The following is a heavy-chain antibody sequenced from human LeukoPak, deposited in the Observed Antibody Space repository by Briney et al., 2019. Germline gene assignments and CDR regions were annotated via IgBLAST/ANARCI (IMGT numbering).Heavy chain of an antibody. D-gene: IGHD6-6*01. CDR1: GFTFSSYW. V-gene: IGHV3-7*01. J-gene: IGHJ4*02. CDR3: VREGAYSTSSPAGY. CDR2: INQDGSEK. Sequence: AGSLRLSCAASGFTFSSYWMSWVRQAPGKRLEWVANINQDGSEKYYVDSVKGRFIISRDNARNSLFLQMNVLTAEDTAIYYCVREGAYSTSSPAGYWGQGTLVSVSS.